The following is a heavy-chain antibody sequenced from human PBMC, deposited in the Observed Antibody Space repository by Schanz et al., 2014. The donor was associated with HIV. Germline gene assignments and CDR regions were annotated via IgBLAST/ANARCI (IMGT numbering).Heavy chain of an antibody. CDR1: GFTFSSYG. D-gene: IGHD6-6*01. CDR3: VKDLPSPNLSY. V-gene: IGHV3-33*06. CDR2: MWYDESHK. Sequence: QVQLVESGGGVVQPGRSLRLSCAASGFTFSSYGMNWVRQAPGKGLEWVAAMWYDESHKGYADSVKGRFTISRDNSKNTLYLQVSSLRAEDSAVYYCVKDLPSPNLSYWGQGTLVTVSS. J-gene: IGHJ4*02.